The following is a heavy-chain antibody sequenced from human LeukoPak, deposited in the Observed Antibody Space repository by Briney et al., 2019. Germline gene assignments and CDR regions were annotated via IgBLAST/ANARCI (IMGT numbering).Heavy chain of an antibody. V-gene: IGHV3-23*01. CDR2: ISGSGGIT. Sequence: GGSLRLSCAASGFTFSRHAMSWVRQAPGKGPEWVSGISGSGGITHYADSVKGRFTISRDNSKNTLYLQMNSLRAEDTAVYYCARGLWFGELLSYYGMDVWGQGTTVTVSS. J-gene: IGHJ6*02. D-gene: IGHD3-10*01. CDR3: ARGLWFGELLSYYGMDV. CDR1: GFTFSRHA.